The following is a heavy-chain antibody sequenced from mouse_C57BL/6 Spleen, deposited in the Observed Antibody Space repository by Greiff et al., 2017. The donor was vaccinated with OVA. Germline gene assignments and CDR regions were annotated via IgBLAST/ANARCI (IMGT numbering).Heavy chain of an antibody. CDR2: IWRGGST. V-gene: IGHV2-5*01. CDR1: GFSLTSYG. CDR3: AKTSYYYGSSYGYFDV. Sequence: VMLVESGPGLVQPSQSLSITCTVSGFSLTSYGVHWVRQSPGKGLEWLGVIWRGGSTDYNAAFMSRLSITKDNSKSQVFFKMNSLQADDTAIYYCAKTSYYYGSSYGYFDVWGTGTTVTVSS. J-gene: IGHJ1*03. D-gene: IGHD1-1*01.